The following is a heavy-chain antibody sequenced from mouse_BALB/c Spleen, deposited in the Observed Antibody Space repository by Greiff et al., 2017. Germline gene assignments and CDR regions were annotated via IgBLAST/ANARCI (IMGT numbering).Heavy chain of an antibody. J-gene: IGHJ4*01. D-gene: IGHD1-2*01. V-gene: IGHV14-4*02. CDR2: IDPENGDT. CDR1: GFNIKDYY. CDR3: NAYYGYYAMDY. Sequence: EVQLQQSGAELVRSGASVKLSCTASGFNIKDYYMHWVKQRPEQGLEWIGWIDPENGDTEYAPKLQGKATMTADTSSNTAYLQLSSLTSEDTAVYYCNAYYGYYAMDYWGQGTSVTVSS.